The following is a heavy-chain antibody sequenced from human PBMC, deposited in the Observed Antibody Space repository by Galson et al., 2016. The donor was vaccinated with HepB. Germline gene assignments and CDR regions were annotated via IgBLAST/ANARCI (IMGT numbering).Heavy chain of an antibody. D-gene: IGHD4-11*01. J-gene: IGHJ3*01. V-gene: IGHV3-33*01. CDR2: IWYDGSES. CDR1: GFSFHRFG. Sequence: SLRLSCAASGFSFHRFGMHWVRQAPGKRLEWVAVIWYDGSESEYLDSVQGRFTVSRDNYKKTPYLQMDSLRNDDTAVYYRARGKGADYKDAFELWGQGTRVTVSS. CDR3: ARGKGADYKDAFEL.